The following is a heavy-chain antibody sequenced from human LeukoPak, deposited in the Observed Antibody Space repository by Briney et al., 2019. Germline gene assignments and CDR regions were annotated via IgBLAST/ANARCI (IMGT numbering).Heavy chain of an antibody. CDR2: IKQDGSEK. J-gene: IGHJ6*03. D-gene: IGHD2-2*01. CDR1: GFTFSSYW. Sequence: GGSLRLSCAASGFTFSSYWMSWVRQAPGKGLEWVANIKQDGSEKYYVDSVKGRFTISRDNAKNSLYLQMNSLRAEDTAVYYCARGGDCSSTSCRGYMDVWGKGTTVTVSS. V-gene: IGHV3-7*01. CDR3: ARGGDCSSTSCRGYMDV.